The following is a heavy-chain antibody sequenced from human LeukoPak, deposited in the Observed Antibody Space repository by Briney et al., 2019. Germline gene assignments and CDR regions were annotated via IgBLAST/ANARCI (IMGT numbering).Heavy chain of an antibody. V-gene: IGHV1-3*01. CDR1: GYTFTNYA. CDR2: INAGNGNT. J-gene: IGHJ4*02. CDR3: ARYGSVVDTAIFDY. D-gene: IGHD5-18*01. Sequence: ASVKVSCKASGYTFTNYAMHWMRQAPGQRLEWMGWINAGNGNTKYSQKFQGRVTITRDTSASTAYMELSSLRSEDTAVYYCARYGSVVDTAIFDYWGREPWSPSPQ.